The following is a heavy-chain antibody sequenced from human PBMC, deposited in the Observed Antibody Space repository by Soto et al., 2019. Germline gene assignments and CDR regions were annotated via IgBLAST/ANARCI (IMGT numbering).Heavy chain of an antibody. Sequence: AETLSLTCAFSGSSVSGGTCYLPWLRPPPGKGLESIGFISYSGDTYYNPSLKSRVTISSDTSKNQFSLKLRSVTAADTAVYYCTTENPDLGFALDYWGQGTLVTVSS. CDR2: ISYSGDT. CDR3: TTENPDLGFALDY. J-gene: IGHJ4*02. V-gene: IGHV4-61*01. CDR1: GSSVSGGTCY. D-gene: IGHD3-16*01.